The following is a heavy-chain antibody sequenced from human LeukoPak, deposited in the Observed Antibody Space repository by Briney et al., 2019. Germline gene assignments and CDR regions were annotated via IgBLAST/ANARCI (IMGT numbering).Heavy chain of an antibody. CDR3: ARDRESSSKGHFDY. D-gene: IGHD2-15*01. CDR2: MSYDGTNI. CDR1: GFTFSSYG. V-gene: IGHV3-30*03. Sequence: GGSLRLSCAASGFTFSSYGMRWVRQAPGRRPEWVAVMSYDGTNIFYSDSVKGRFTISRDNSKNTLFLQMNSLRAEDTAVYYCARDRESSSKGHFDYWGQGTLVTVSS. J-gene: IGHJ4*02.